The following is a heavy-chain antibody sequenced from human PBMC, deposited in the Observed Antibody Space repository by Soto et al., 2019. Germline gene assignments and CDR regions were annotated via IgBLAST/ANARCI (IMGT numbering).Heavy chain of an antibody. Sequence: QVHLEQWGAGLLKPSETLSLTCAVYGGSLSGYFWSWVRQSPGKGLEWIGEINHSGSTNYNPSLKTLVIISADTSKHHFSLRLSSVTAADSGIYYCASYHYFDFWIGSRHYMDAWGRGTTVTVSS. CDR3: ASYHYFDFWIGSRHYMDA. CDR2: INHSGST. CDR1: GGSLSGYF. D-gene: IGHD3-3*01. J-gene: IGHJ6*03. V-gene: IGHV4-34*01.